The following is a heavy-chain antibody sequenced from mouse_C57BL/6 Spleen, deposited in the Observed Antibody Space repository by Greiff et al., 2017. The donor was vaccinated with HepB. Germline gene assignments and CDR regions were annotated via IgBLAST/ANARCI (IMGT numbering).Heavy chain of an antibody. V-gene: IGHV1-18*01. CDR1: GYTFTDYN. CDR3: ATRRDYDPFAY. J-gene: IGHJ3*01. Sequence: EVKLMESGPELVKPGASVKIPCKASGYTFTDYNMDWVKQSHGKSLEWIGDINPNNGGTIYNQKFKGKATLTVDKSSSTAYMELRSLTSEDTAVYYCATRRDYDPFAYWGQGTLVTVSA. CDR2: INPNNGGT. D-gene: IGHD2-4*01.